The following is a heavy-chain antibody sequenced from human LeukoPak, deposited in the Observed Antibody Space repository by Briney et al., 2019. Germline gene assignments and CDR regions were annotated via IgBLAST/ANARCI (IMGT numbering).Heavy chain of an antibody. CDR1: LSTLNTQW. D-gene: IGHD1-26*01. CDR3: ASETRGLVGSY. CDR2: LEQDGGET. V-gene: IGHV3-7*05. Sequence: GGSLRLSCAASLSTLNTQWMSWFRQTPGKGLEWVASLEQDGGETYYLDSVKGRFTISRGSAETSLYLQMNSLRAEDTAVYYCASETRGLVGSYWGQGTLVTVSS. J-gene: IGHJ4*02.